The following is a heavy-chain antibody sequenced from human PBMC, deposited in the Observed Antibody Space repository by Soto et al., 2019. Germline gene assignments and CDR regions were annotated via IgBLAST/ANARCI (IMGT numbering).Heavy chain of an antibody. D-gene: IGHD5-18*01. CDR3: ARGDLDTAMDAYYYYGMDV. CDR1: GYTFTSYG. Sequence: QVQLVQSGAEVRKPGASVKVSCKASGYTFTSYGISWVRQAPGQGLEWMGWISAYNGNTNYAQKLQGRVTMTTDTTTSTAYMEVRSLRSDDTAVYYCARGDLDTAMDAYYYYGMDVWGQGTTVTVSS. V-gene: IGHV1-18*04. CDR2: ISAYNGNT. J-gene: IGHJ6*02.